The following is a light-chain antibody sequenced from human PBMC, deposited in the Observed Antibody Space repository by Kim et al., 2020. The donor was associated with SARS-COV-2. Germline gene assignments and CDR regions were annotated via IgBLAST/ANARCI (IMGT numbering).Light chain of an antibody. Sequence: ITLSCAGPSSDVGGYNYVSLYQQHPGKAPKLMIYDVSNRPSGVSNRFSGSKSGNTASLTISGLQAEDEADYYCSSYTSSSTPYVFGTGPKVTVL. CDR1: SSDVGGYNY. CDR3: SSYTSSSTPYV. V-gene: IGLV2-14*03. CDR2: DVS. J-gene: IGLJ1*01.